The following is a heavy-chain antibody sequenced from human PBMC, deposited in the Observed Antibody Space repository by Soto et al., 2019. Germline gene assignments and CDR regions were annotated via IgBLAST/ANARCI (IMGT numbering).Heavy chain of an antibody. J-gene: IGHJ6*02. CDR3: ASRTIYHPYGMDV. CDR1: CGSISNLGYY. Sequence: ASETLSLSCSVSCGSISNLGYYWSWIRQTPGKGLEWIGYVYQIGSTRYNPPLKRRVTISLDTSKNQFSLKMSSVTAADTAVYYCASRTIYHPYGMDVWGQRKMVTVSS. D-gene: IGHD2-2*01. CDR2: VYQIGST. V-gene: IGHV4-61*08.